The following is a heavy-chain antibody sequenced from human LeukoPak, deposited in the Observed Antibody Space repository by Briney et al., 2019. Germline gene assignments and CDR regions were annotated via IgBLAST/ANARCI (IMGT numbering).Heavy chain of an antibody. V-gene: IGHV3-23*01. CDR2: ISGSGGGT. Sequence: GGSLRLSCEASGVTFSSYVMSWVRQAPGKGPKWVSGISGSGGGTYYADSVKGRFAISRDNSKNTLYLQMNSLRAEDTAVYYCARARDTAMVYWYFDLWGRGTLVTVSS. D-gene: IGHD5-18*01. CDR3: ARARDTAMVYWYFDL. CDR1: GVTFSSYV. J-gene: IGHJ2*01.